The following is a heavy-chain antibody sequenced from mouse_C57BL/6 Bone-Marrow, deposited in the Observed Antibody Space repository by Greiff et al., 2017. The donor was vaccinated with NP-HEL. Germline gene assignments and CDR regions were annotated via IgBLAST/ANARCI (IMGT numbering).Heavy chain of an antibody. CDR2: IDPSDSET. CDR3: ASRYYYCSHWYFDV. J-gene: IGHJ1*03. CDR1: GYTFTSYW. Sequence: VQLQQPGAELVRPGSSVKLSCKASGYTFTSYWMHWVKQRPIQGLEWIGNIDPSDSETHYNQKFKDKATLTVDKSSSTAYMQLSSLTSEYSAVYYCASRYYYCSHWYFDVWGTGTTVTVSS. V-gene: IGHV1-52*01. D-gene: IGHD1-1*01.